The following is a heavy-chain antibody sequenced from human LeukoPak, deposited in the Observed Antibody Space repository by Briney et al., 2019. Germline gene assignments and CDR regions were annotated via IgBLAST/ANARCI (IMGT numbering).Heavy chain of an antibody. CDR2: ISYDGSTK. CDR3: AKTLNRGGFFGVVIIDQYYGMDV. Sequence: GGSLRLSCAASGFNFKLSAMSWGRQAPGKGLEWVSVISYDGSTKYYADSVKGRFTISRDNSKNTLYLQMNSLRAEDTAVYYCAKTLNRGGFFGVVIIDQYYGMDVWGQGTTVTVSS. CDR1: GFNFKLSA. V-gene: IGHV3-30*18. D-gene: IGHD3-3*01. J-gene: IGHJ6*02.